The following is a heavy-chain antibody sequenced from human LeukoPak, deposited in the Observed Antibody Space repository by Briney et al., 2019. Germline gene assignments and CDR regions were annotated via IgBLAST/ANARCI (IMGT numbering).Heavy chain of an antibody. V-gene: IGHV4-59*01. D-gene: IGHD3-9*01. Sequence: KPSETLSLTCTVSGGSISSYYWSWIRQPPGKGLEWIGYIYYSGSTNYNPSLKSRVTISVDTSKNQFSLKLSSVTAADTAVYYCARAEPLRYFDWSTCGMDVWGKGTTVTVSS. J-gene: IGHJ6*04. CDR1: GGSISSYY. CDR3: ARAEPLRYFDWSTCGMDV. CDR2: IYYSGST.